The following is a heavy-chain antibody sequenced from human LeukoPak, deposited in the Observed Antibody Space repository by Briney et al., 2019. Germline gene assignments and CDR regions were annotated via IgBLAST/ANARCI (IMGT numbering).Heavy chain of an antibody. CDR3: AKDVTRIADYYYYGMDV. Sequence: GGSLRLSCAASGFTFSSYGMHWVRQAPGKGLEWVAVISYDGSNKYYADSVKGRFTISRDNSKNTLSLQMNSLRAEDTALYYCAKDVTRIADYYYYGMDVWGQGTTVTASS. J-gene: IGHJ6*02. CDR2: ISYDGSNK. V-gene: IGHV3-30*18. D-gene: IGHD6-13*01. CDR1: GFTFSSYG.